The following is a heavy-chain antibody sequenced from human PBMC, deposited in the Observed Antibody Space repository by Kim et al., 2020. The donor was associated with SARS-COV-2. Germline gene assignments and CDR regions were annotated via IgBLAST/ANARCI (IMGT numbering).Heavy chain of an antibody. CDR2: MNPNSGNT. V-gene: IGHV1-8*01. CDR3: ARAKIITIFGVVITTWWFDP. Sequence: ASVKVSCKASGYTFTSYDINWVRQATGQGLEWMGWMNPNSGNTGYAQKFQGRVTMTRNTSISTAYMELSSLRSEDTAMYYCARAKIITIFGVVITTWWFDPWGQRTLVTVFS. CDR1: GYTFTSYD. D-gene: IGHD3-3*01. J-gene: IGHJ5*02.